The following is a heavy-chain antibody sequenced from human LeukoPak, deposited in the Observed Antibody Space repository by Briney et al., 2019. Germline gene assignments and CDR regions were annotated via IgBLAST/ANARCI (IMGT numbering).Heavy chain of an antibody. D-gene: IGHD3-10*01. CDR2: ISYDGSNK. V-gene: IGHV3-30-3*01. Sequence: GGSLRLSCAASGFTFSSYAMHWVRQAPGKGLEWVAVISYDGSNKYFADSVKGRFTISRDNSKNTLDLQMNSLRPEDTAVYYCARDSALYYYGSGSSTGYFDYWGQGTLVTVSS. CDR1: GFTFSSYA. CDR3: ARDSALYYYGSGSSTGYFDY. J-gene: IGHJ4*02.